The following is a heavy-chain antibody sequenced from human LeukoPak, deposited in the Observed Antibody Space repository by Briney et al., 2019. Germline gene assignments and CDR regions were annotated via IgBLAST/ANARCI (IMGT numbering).Heavy chain of an antibody. V-gene: IGHV4-39*07. CDR2: IYYSGST. Sequence: SETLSLTCTVSGGSISSSSYYWGWIRQPPGKGLEWIGSIYYSGSTYYNPSLKSRVTISVDTSKNQFSLRLSSVTAVDTAVYYCARGGGGYSWYFDLWGRGTLVTVSS. CDR3: ARGGGGYSWYFDL. D-gene: IGHD5-12*01. CDR1: GGSISSSSYY. J-gene: IGHJ2*01.